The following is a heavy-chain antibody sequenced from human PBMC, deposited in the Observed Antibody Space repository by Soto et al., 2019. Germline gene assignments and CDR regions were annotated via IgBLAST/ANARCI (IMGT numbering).Heavy chain of an antibody. V-gene: IGHV1-69*04. Sequence: PSVKVSCKASGGTFSSYTISWVRQTPGQGLEWMGRIIPILGIANYAQKFQGRVTITADKSTSTAYMELSSLRSEDTAVYYCAREREGVRYYDFWSGYTVYFDYWGQGTLVTVSS. CDR3: AREREGVRYYDFWSGYTVYFDY. CDR2: IIPILGIA. CDR1: GGTFSSYT. D-gene: IGHD3-3*01. J-gene: IGHJ4*02.